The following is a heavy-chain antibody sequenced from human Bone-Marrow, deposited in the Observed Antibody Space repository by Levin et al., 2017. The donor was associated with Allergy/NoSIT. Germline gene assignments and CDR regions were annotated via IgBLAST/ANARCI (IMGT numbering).Heavy chain of an antibody. CDR2: IKTKTDGETT. V-gene: IGHV3-15*01. J-gene: IGHJ4*02. CDR3: TTGVRGAYDSGGYYHLGGSDY. Sequence: PRASVKVSCEASGFTFSDTWMTWVRQAPGKGLEWVGRIKTKTDGETTDYAAYVKGRFTISRDDSKNTLYLQMNSLNTEDTAVYYCTTGVRGAYDSGGYYHLGGSDYWGQGTLVTVSS. D-gene: IGHD3-22*01. CDR1: GFTFSDTW.